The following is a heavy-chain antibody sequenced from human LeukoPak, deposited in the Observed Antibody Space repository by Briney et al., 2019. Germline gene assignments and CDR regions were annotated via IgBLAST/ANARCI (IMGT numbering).Heavy chain of an antibody. J-gene: IGHJ4*02. CDR2: IYTSEST. Sequence: SETVSLTCTVSGGSISSYYWNWIRQPAGKGLEWIGRIYTSESTNYNPSLKSRVTMSVDTSKNQFSLKLSSVTAADTAVYYCARGYYDGSGYYPSTLNFDYWGQGALVTVSS. CDR1: GGSISSYY. D-gene: IGHD3-22*01. CDR3: ARGYYDGSGYYPSTLNFDY. V-gene: IGHV4-4*07.